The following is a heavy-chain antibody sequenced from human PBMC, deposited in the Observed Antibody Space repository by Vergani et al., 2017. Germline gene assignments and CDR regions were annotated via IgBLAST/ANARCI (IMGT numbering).Heavy chain of an antibody. V-gene: IGHV3-33*01. CDR2: IWYDGSNK. Sequence: QVHLVESGGGVVQPGRSLRLSCAASGFTFSSYGMHWVRQAPGKGLEWVAVIWYDGSNKYYADSVKGRFTISRDNSKNTLYLQMNSLRAEDTAVYYCARVILKGTTPGYYYMDVWGKGTTVTVSS. J-gene: IGHJ6*03. D-gene: IGHD4-17*01. CDR3: ARVILKGTTPGYYYMDV. CDR1: GFTFSSYG.